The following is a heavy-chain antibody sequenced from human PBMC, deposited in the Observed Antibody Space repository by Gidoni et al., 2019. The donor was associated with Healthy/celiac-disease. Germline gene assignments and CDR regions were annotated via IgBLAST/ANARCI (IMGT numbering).Heavy chain of an antibody. CDR1: GYTFTGYY. V-gene: IGHV1-2*02. J-gene: IGHJ5*02. D-gene: IGHD2-2*02. CDR2: INPNSGGT. Sequence: QVQLVQSGAEVTKPGASVKVSCKASGYTFTGYYMHWVRQAPGQGLEWMGWINPNSGGTNYAQKLQGRVTMTRDTSISTAYMELSRLRSDDTAVYYCATLPLGYCSSTSCYTNWFDPWGQGTLVTVSS. CDR3: ATLPLGYCSSTSCYTNWFDP.